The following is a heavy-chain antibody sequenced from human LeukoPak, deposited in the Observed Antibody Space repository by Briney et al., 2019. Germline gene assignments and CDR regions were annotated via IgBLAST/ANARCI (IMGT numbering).Heavy chain of an antibody. Sequence: GSSVKVSCKASGGTFSSYAISWVRQAPGQGLEWMGRIIPIFGTANYAQKFQGRVTITTDESKSTAYMELSSLRSEDTAVYYCARDQVSVAVAGSFDYWGQGTLVTVSS. V-gene: IGHV1-69*05. CDR2: IIPIFGTA. D-gene: IGHD6-19*01. CDR1: GGTFSSYA. J-gene: IGHJ4*02. CDR3: ARDQVSVAVAGSFDY.